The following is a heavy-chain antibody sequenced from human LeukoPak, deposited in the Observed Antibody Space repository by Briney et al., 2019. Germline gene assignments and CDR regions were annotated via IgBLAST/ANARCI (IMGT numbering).Heavy chain of an antibody. CDR2: INQDGSQK. J-gene: IGHJ4*02. D-gene: IGHD1-1*01. CDR3: ARDHDGKDC. CDR1: GFTFSSEW. V-gene: IGHV3-7*01. Sequence: GGSLRLSCVASGFTFSSEWMSWVRQAPGKGLEWVTNINQDGSQKYYEDSVKGRFTVSRDNAKNSLYLHMNGLRAHDTAIYYCARDHDGKDCWGQGTLVTVSS.